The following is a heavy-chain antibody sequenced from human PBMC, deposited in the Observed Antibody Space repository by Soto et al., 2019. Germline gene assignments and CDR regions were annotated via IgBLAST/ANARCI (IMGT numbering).Heavy chain of an antibody. CDR3: ARGGASYYDFWSGYYEIDY. Sequence: QVQLQESGPGLVKPSQTLSLTCTVSGGSISSGDYYWSWIRQPPGKGLEWIGYIYYSGSSYYNPSLNRRVTISVDPSKNQFALKLSSVTAAHTAVYYCARGGASYYDFWSGYYEIDYWGQGTLVTVSS. J-gene: IGHJ4*02. D-gene: IGHD3-3*01. CDR1: GGSISSGDYY. V-gene: IGHV4-30-4*01. CDR2: IYYSGSS.